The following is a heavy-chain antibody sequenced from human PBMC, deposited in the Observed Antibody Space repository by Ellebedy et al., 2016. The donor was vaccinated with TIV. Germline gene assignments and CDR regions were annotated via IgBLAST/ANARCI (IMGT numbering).Heavy chain of an antibody. CDR1: GFTFSSYG. J-gene: IGHJ6*02. D-gene: IGHD3-10*01. Sequence: GESLKISCAASGFTFSSYGMHWVRQAPGKGLEWVAVISYDGSNKYYADSVKGRFTISRDNSKNTLYLQMNSLRVEDTAVYYCARDRAGSDPSLNGMDVWGQGTTVTVSS. CDR2: ISYDGSNK. CDR3: ARDRAGSDPSLNGMDV. V-gene: IGHV3-30*03.